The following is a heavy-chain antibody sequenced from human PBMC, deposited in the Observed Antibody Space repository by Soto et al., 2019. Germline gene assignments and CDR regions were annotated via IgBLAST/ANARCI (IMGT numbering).Heavy chain of an antibody. D-gene: IGHD1-20*01. CDR3: ARGGVITLDPNWVDP. Sequence: QVQLVQSGAEVKKPGSSVKVSFKASGGAFSSSAISWVRQAPGQGLEWMGGIIPIFGKPNYAQRFQGRVTITADESTNTAYMELSSLRSEDTAVYYGARGGVITLDPNWVDPWGQGTLVTVSS. CDR1: GGAFSSSA. CDR2: IIPIFGKP. V-gene: IGHV1-69*01. J-gene: IGHJ5*02.